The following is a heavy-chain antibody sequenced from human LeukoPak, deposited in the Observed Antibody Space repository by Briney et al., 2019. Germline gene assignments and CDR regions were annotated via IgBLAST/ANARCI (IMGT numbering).Heavy chain of an antibody. Sequence: GGSLRLSCAASGSTFSSYGMHWVRQAPGKGLEWVAVISYDGSNKYYADSVKGRFTISRDNSKNTLYLQMNSLRAEDTAVYYCAKDFASTAGYWGQGTLVTVSS. D-gene: IGHD4-11*01. CDR3: AKDFASTAGY. V-gene: IGHV3-30*18. J-gene: IGHJ4*02. CDR1: GSTFSSYG. CDR2: ISYDGSNK.